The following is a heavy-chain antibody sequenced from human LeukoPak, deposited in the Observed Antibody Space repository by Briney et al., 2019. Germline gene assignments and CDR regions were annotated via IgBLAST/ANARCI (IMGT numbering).Heavy chain of an antibody. D-gene: IGHD3-22*01. CDR1: GFTFDDYG. V-gene: IGHV3-20*01. CDR2: INWNGGST. Sequence: GGSLRLSCAASGFTFDDYGMSWVRQAPGKGLEWVSGINWNGGSTGYADSVKGRFTISRDNAKNSLYLQMNSLRAEDTALYHCARVQYYYDSSGYLNLYYFDYWGQGTLVTVSS. CDR3: ARVQYYYDSSGYLNLYYFDY. J-gene: IGHJ4*02.